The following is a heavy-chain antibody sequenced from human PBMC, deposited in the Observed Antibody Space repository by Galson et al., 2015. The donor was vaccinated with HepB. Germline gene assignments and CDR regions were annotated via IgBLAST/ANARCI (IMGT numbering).Heavy chain of an antibody. CDR1: GYTFTDYD. CDR2: ISGHDGST. CDR3: TRGDYYESRGYYARAY. V-gene: IGHV1-18*01. J-gene: IGHJ4*02. Sequence: SVKVSCKASGYTFTDYDISWVRQAPGQGLEWMGWISGHDGSTTYAQKFQGRVILTTYTSTNTAYMELRSLRSDDTAVYYCTRGDYYESRGYYARAYWGQGTLVTVSS. D-gene: IGHD3-22*01.